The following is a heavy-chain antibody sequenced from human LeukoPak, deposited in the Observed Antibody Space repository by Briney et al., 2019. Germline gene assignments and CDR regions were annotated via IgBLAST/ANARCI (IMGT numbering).Heavy chain of an antibody. D-gene: IGHD5-18*01. CDR2: ISGSGGST. J-gene: IGHJ4*02. CDR3: AKGEYSYGYEYLDY. CDR1: GFTFSSYA. Sequence: GGSLRLSCAASGFTFSSYAMSWVRQAPGKGLEWVSAISGSGGSTYYADSVKGRFTISRDNSKNTLYLQMNSLRAEDTAVYYCAKGEYSYGYEYLDYWGQGTLVTVSS. V-gene: IGHV3-23*01.